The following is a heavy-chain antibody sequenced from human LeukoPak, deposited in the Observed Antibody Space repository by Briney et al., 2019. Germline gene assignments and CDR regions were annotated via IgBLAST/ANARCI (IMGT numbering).Heavy chain of an antibody. J-gene: IGHJ4*02. Sequence: GGSLRLSCAASGFTFSNYAMSWVRQAPGKGLEWVSAISGSGGSTYYADSVKGRFTISRDNSKNTLYLQMNSLRAEDTAVYYCAKGGASSSSYADYWGQGTLVTVSS. CDR1: GFTFSNYA. D-gene: IGHD6-6*01. V-gene: IGHV3-23*01. CDR2: ISGSGGST. CDR3: AKGGASSSSYADY.